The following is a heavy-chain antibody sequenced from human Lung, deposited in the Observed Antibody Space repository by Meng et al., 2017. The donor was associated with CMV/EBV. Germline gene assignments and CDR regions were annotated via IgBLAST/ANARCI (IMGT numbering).Heavy chain of an antibody. V-gene: IGHV3-66*02. J-gene: IGHJ4*02. Sequence: GESLKIXCAASGFTVSSNYMSWVRQAPGKGLEWISVLHSDGFTKYADSVKGRFTISRDNPKNTLYLEMSSLRTEDTAVYYCARGILGGYYDSRGYVTDFWGQGXLVTVSS. D-gene: IGHD3-22*01. CDR3: ARGILGGYYDSRGYVTDF. CDR2: LHSDGFT. CDR1: GFTVSSNY.